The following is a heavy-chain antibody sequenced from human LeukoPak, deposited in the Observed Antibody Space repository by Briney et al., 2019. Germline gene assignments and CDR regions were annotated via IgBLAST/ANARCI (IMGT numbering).Heavy chain of an antibody. CDR2: ISYDGSNK. V-gene: IGHV3-30-3*01. CDR3: ARGYDSGGYYGIDY. CDR1: GFSFSAYA. J-gene: IGHJ4*02. D-gene: IGHD3-22*01. Sequence: GGSLTLSCAASGFSFSAYAMHWVRQAPGKGLEWVAVISYDGSNKYCSDSVKGRITISRDNSKSTLYLQMKSLRAEDSAVYYCARGYDSGGYYGIDYWCQGTLVTVSS.